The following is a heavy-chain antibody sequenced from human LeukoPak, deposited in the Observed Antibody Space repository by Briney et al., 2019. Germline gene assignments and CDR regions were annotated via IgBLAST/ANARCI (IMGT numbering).Heavy chain of an antibody. D-gene: IGHD5-12*01. Sequence: GGSLRFSCAASGFTFSSYSMNWVRQAPGKGLEWVSSISSSSSYIYYAGSVKGRFTISRDNAKNSLYLQMNSLRAEDTAVYYCASIASSGPRLFDYWGQGTLVTVSS. CDR1: GFTFSSYS. V-gene: IGHV3-21*01. J-gene: IGHJ4*02. CDR3: ASIASSGPRLFDY. CDR2: ISSSSSYI.